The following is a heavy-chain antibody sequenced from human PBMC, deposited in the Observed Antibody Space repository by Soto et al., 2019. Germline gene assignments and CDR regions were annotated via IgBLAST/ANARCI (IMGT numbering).Heavy chain of an antibody. J-gene: IGHJ4*02. CDR1: GGSISSGGYY. CDR2: IYYSGST. V-gene: IGHV4-31*03. Sequence: SETRSLTCTVSGGSISSGGYYWSWIRQHPGKGLEWIGYIYYSGSTYYNPSLKSRVTISVDTSKNQFSLKLSSVTAADTAVYYCARGGIAAAAPPDYWGQGTLVTVSS. D-gene: IGHD6-13*01. CDR3: ARGGIAAAAPPDY.